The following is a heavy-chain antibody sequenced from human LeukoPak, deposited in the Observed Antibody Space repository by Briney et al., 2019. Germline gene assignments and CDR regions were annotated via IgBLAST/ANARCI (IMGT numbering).Heavy chain of an antibody. V-gene: IGHV1-69*04. CDR3: ATLSMVRGVIGGTYFDY. Sequence: EASVKVSCKASGGTFSSYAISWVRQAPGQGLEWMGRIIPILGIANYAQKFQGRVTITADKSTSTAYMELSSLRSEDTAVYYCATLSMVRGVIGGTYFDYWGQGTLVTVSS. CDR2: IIPILGIA. J-gene: IGHJ4*02. D-gene: IGHD3-10*01. CDR1: GGTFSSYA.